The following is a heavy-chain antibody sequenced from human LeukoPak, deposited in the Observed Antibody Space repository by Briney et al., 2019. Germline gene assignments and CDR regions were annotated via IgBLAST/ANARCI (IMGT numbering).Heavy chain of an antibody. CDR2: INPSGGST. CDR3: ARDSMPDSPMVRGVIIYYYYYGMDV. D-gene: IGHD3-10*01. V-gene: IGHV1-46*01. J-gene: IGHJ6*04. CDR1: GYTFTSYY. Sequence: ASVKVSCKASGYTFTSYYMHWVRQAPGQGLEWRGIINPSGGSTSYAQKFQGRVTMTRDTSTSTVYMELSSLRSEDTAVYYCARDSMPDSPMVRGVIIYYYYYGMDVWGKGTTVTVSS.